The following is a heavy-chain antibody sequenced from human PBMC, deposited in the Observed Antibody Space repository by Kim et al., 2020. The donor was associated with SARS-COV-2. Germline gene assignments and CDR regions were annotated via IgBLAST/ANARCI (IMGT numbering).Heavy chain of an antibody. CDR2: ISYDGSNK. CDR1: GFTFSSYG. V-gene: IGHV3-30*18. CDR3: SKDLPVFARYYFYAMDV. J-gene: IGHJ6*01. Sequence: GGSLRLSCAASGFTFSSYGMHWVRQAPGKGLEWVAVISYDGSNKYYADSVKGRFTISRDNSKNTMYLQMNSLRAEDTAVYFWSKDLPVFARYYFYAMDV. D-gene: IGHD2-21*01.